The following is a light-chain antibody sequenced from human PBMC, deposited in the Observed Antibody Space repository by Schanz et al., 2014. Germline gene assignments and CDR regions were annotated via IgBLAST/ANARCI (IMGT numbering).Light chain of an antibody. Sequence: QSALTQPPSASGSPGQSVTISCTGTSSDIGRYNYVSWYQHHPGKAPKLLIYDVTKRPSGVPDRFSGFKSGNTASLTVSGLQAEDEADYYCGSYAGSYTSRFGGGTKVTVL. CDR2: DVT. V-gene: IGLV2-8*01. CDR3: GSYAGSYTSR. J-gene: IGLJ2*01. CDR1: SSDIGRYNY.